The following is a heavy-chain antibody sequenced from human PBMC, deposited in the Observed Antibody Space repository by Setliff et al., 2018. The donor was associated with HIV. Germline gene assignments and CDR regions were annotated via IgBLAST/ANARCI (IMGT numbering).Heavy chain of an antibody. Sequence: SETLSLTCAVSGYSISSGYYWGWIRQPPGKGLEWIGSVFHSGSTYYNPSLKSRVTMSVDTSKNQFSLKLSSVTAADTAVYYCARHTGIAVVRGLIPDGFDIWGQGTMVTVSS. CDR1: GYSISSGYY. CDR2: VFHSGST. CDR3: ARHTGIAVVRGLIPDGFDI. J-gene: IGHJ3*02. D-gene: IGHD3-10*01. V-gene: IGHV4-38-2*01.